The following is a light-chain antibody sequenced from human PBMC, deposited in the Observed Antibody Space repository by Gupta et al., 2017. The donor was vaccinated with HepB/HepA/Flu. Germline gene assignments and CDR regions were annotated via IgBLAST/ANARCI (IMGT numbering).Light chain of an antibody. CDR3: SSYTSSNTWV. J-gene: IGLJ3*02. V-gene: IGLV2-14*01. CDR2: DVS. CDR1: SSDVGSYNY. Sequence: QSALTQPASVSGSPGQSITISCTGTSSDVGSYNYVSWYQQYPGKAPKLRIYDVSKRPSGVSNRFSGSKSGNTASLTISGRQEEDEADYYCSSYTSSNTWVFGGGTKLTVL.